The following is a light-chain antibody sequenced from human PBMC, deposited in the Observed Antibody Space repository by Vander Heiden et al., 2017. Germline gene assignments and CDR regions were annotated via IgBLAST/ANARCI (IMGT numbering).Light chain of an antibody. Sequence: DIVMTHSPDSLAGSLGERATINCKSSQSLLYSSNNKNYLAWYQQKPGHPPKVLIYWASTRESGVPDRFSGSGSGTDFTLTISSLQAEDVAVYYCQQYYSIPRTFGQGTKVEIK. J-gene: IGKJ1*01. CDR2: WAS. CDR1: QSLLYSSNNKNY. V-gene: IGKV4-1*01. CDR3: QQYYSIPRT.